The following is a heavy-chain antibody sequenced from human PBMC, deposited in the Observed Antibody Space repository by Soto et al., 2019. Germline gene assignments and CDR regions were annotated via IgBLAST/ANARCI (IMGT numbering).Heavy chain of an antibody. D-gene: IGHD6-19*01. CDR2: IYYSGST. CDR1: GGSVSSGSYY. Sequence: QVQLQESGPGLVKPSETLSLTCTVSGGSVSSGSYYWSWIRQPPGKGLEWIGYIYYSGSTNYNPYLKSRVPTSVDTYKKQFSLTLSSVTAADTAVYYCARGIEGWYQGRYYYGMDVWGQGTTVTVSS. V-gene: IGHV4-61*01. CDR3: ARGIEGWYQGRYYYGMDV. J-gene: IGHJ6*02.